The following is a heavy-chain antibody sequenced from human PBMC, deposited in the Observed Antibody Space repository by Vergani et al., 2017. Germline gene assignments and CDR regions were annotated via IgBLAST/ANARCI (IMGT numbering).Heavy chain of an antibody. CDR2: ISAYNGNT. D-gene: IGHD2-2*01. J-gene: IGHJ6*03. V-gene: IGHV1-18*01. CDR1: GYTFTSYG. Sequence: QVQLVQSGAEVKKPGASVKVSCKASGYTFTSYGISWVRQAPGQGLEWMGWISAYNGNTNYAQKLQGRVTMTTDTSTSTAYMELRSLRSDDTAVYYCARGRYCSSTSCYAPYYYYMDVWGQGTTVTVSS. CDR3: ARGRYCSSTSCYAPYYYYMDV.